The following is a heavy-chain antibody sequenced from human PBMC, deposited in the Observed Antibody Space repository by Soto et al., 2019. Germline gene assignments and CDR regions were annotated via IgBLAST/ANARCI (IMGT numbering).Heavy chain of an antibody. D-gene: IGHD2-2*01. V-gene: IGHV5-10-1*01. Sequence: PGESLKISCKGSGYSFTSYWISWVRQMPGKGLEWMGRIDPSDSYTNYSPSFQGHVTISADKSISTAYLQWSSLKASDTAMYYCARDIVVVPAAKVPYYYGMEVWGKGNTVTVSS. J-gene: IGHJ6*04. CDR3: ARDIVVVPAAKVPYYYGMEV. CDR1: GYSFTSYW. CDR2: IDPSDSYT.